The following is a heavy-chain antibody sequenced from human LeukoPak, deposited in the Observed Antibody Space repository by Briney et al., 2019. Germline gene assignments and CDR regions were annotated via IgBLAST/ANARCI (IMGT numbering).Heavy chain of an antibody. J-gene: IGHJ4*02. Sequence: GGSLRLSCAASGFSFSSHGMHWVRQAPGKGLEWVAFIRYDGSNKYYADSVKGRFTISRDNSKNTLYLQMNSLRAEDTAVYYCAKRGIAVADYWGQGTLVTVSS. CDR3: AKRGIAVADY. CDR1: GFSFSSHG. V-gene: IGHV3-30*02. CDR2: IRYDGSNK. D-gene: IGHD6-19*01.